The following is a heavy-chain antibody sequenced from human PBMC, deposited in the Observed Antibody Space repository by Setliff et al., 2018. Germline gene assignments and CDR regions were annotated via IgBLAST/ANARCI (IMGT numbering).Heavy chain of an antibody. CDR1: GGSVSSASHY. V-gene: IGHV4-39*07. D-gene: IGHD3-3*01. J-gene: IGHJ6*03. CDR3: ARLSWNGLRYMDV. CDR2: VYYSGYT. Sequence: SETLSLTCTVSGGSVSSASHYWGWIRQAPGKGMEWIGSVYYSGYTYYKPSLQSRVTISVDTSRNQFSLKLTSVTAADTAVYYCARLSWNGLRYMDVWGMGTTVTVSS.